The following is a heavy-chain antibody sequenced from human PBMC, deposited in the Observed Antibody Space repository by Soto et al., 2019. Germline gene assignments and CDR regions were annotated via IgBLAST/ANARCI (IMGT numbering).Heavy chain of an antibody. CDR2: IWYDGSNK. D-gene: IGHD5-12*01. V-gene: IGHV3-33*01. CDR1: RFTFTIYG. Sequence: QVQLVESGGGVVQPGRSLRLSCAASRFTFTIYGMHWVRQAPGKGLEWVAVIWYDGSNKYYADSVKGRFTISRDNSKNTLYLQMNSLRAEDTAVYYCAREEMATIHPWVPAAFDIWGQGTMVTVSS. CDR3: AREEMATIHPWVPAAFDI. J-gene: IGHJ3*02.